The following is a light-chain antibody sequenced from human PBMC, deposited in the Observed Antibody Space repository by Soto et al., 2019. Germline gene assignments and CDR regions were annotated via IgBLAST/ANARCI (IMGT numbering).Light chain of an antibody. V-gene: IGLV1-47*02. CDR2: INN. J-gene: IGLJ1*01. CDR1: RSNIGSNY. Sequence: QSVLTQPPSASGTPGQRVTISCSGSRSNIGSNYVYWYQQLPGTAPKLLIYINNQRPSGVPDLFSGPKSGTSASLAISVLRSDDEADYYCAAWDDSLSGYVFGTGTKVNVL. CDR3: AAWDDSLSGYV.